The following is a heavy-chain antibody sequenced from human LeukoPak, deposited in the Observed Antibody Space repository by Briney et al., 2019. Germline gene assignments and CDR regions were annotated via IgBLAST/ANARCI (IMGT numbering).Heavy chain of an antibody. V-gene: IGHV3-48*04. CDR2: ISSSGSTI. CDR1: GFTFSTYN. Sequence: GGSLRLSCAASGFTFSTYNMNWVRQAPGKGLEWVSYISSSGSTIYYADSVKGRFTISRDNAKNSLYLQMNGLRVEDTAIYYCARVYYASWSGQPLSQHWLDPWGQGTLVTVSS. CDR3: ARVYYASWSGQPLSQHWLDP. J-gene: IGHJ5*02. D-gene: IGHD3-3*01.